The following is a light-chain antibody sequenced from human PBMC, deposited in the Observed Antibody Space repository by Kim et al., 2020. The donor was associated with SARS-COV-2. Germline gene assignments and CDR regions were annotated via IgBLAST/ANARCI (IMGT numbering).Light chain of an antibody. CDR3: QSYDSSLSGWV. CDR1: SSNIGAGYD. V-gene: IGLV1-40*01. Sequence: RVTISWTGRSSNIGAGYDVHWYQQLPGTAPKLLIYGNNNRPSGVPDRFSGSKSGTSASLAITGLQAEDEADYYCQSYDSSLSGWVFGGGTQLTVL. CDR2: GNN. J-gene: IGLJ3*02.